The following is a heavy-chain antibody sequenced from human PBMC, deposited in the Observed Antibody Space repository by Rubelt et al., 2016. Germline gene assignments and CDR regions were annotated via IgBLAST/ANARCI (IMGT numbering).Heavy chain of an antibody. J-gene: IGHJ4*02. V-gene: IGHV3-11*01. D-gene: IGHD3-22*01. CDR3: ARASSGYDFDY. CDR2: ISGFGTTI. Sequence: GKGLEWISYISGFGTTIYYADSVKGRFTISRDNAKNSLYLQMNSLRAEDTAVYYCARASSGYDFDYWGQGMLVTVSS.